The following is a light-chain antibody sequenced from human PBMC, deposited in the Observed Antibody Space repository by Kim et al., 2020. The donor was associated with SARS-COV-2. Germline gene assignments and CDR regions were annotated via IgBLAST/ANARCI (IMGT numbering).Light chain of an antibody. J-gene: IGKJ2*01. Sequence: ASVGDRVTITCQASQHIREHLNWYQHTPGKAPQLLIYQASILETGVSSRFSGSGYGTYFTLTINSLRPEDAATYYCQQYVNLPYTFGQGTKLEI. CDR2: QAS. CDR1: QHIREH. CDR3: QQYVNLPYT. V-gene: IGKV1-33*01.